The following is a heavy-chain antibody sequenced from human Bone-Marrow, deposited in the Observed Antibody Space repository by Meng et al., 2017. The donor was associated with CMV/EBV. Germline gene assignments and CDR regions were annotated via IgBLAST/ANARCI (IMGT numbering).Heavy chain of an antibody. CDR3: AREDRGSYLQLSY. CDR1: GFTFSGYS. V-gene: IGHV3-21*01. J-gene: IGHJ4*02. Sequence: GESLKISCAASGFTFSGYSMNWVRQAPGKGLEWVSSISSSSSYIYYADSVKGRFTISRDNAKNTLYLQMNSLRAEDTAVYYCAREDRGSYLQLSYWGQGTLVTVSS. CDR2: ISSSSSYI. D-gene: IGHD1-26*01.